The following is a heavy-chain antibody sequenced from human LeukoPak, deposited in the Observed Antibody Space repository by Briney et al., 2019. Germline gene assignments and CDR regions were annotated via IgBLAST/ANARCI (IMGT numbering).Heavy chain of an antibody. CDR3: ARLRRYCSGGSCYAETPVYYYYMDV. V-gene: IGHV4-34*01. CDR2: INHSGST. CDR1: GGSFSGYY. J-gene: IGHJ6*03. Sequence: PSETLSLTCAVYGGSFSGYYWSWIRQPPGKGLEWIGEINHSGSTNYNPSLKSRVTISVDTSKNQFSLKLSSVTAADTAVYYCARLRRYCSGGSCYAETPVYYYYMDVWGKGTTVTVSS. D-gene: IGHD2-15*01.